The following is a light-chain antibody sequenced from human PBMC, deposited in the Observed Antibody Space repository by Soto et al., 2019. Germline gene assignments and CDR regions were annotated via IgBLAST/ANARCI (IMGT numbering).Light chain of an antibody. CDR2: DIF. J-gene: IGKJ1*01. Sequence: EIVITQSPATLSVSPGERAPLSCRASQSVGSDLAWYQQKPGQAPRLVIYDIFTTATGVPTRIIGSGSGTEFTLTISRLEPEDFAVYYCQQYGSSGTFGQGTKVDIK. V-gene: IGKV3D-15*01. CDR3: QQYGSSGT. CDR1: QSVGSD.